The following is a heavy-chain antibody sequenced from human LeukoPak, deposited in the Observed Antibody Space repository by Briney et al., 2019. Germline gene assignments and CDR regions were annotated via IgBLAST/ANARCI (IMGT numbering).Heavy chain of an antibody. D-gene: IGHD2-15*01. CDR1: GFTFSRYG. CDR2: ISDTGGST. CDR3: AKDSQSHAWSQFDY. V-gene: IGHV3-23*01. Sequence: PGGSLRLSCAASGFTFSRYGMSWVRQAPEKGLEWVSSISDTGGSTYYADSVKGRFTISRDNSKNTLYLQMNSLRAEDTAVYYCAKDSQSHAWSQFDYWGQGALVTVSS. J-gene: IGHJ4*02.